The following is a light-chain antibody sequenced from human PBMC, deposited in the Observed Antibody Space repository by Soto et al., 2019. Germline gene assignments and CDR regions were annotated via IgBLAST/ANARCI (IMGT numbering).Light chain of an antibody. V-gene: IGKV1D-16*01. Sequence: DIQMTHSPSSVSASVGDRVTITFRASRDVSTWLAWYQQKPGKAPKRLIYAASSLQSGVPSRFSGSGSGTEFTLTISSLQPDDFATYYCQQYNSYSRTCGQGTKGDIK. J-gene: IGKJ1*01. CDR3: QQYNSYSRT. CDR1: RDVSTW. CDR2: AAS.